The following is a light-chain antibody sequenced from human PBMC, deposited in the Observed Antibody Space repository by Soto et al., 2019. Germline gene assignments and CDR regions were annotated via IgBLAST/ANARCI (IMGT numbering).Light chain of an antibody. CDR1: QGISNY. Sequence: DIQMTQSPSSLSASVGDRVTITCRASQGISNYLAWYQQKPGKVPKLLIYAASTLQSGVPSRFSGSGSGTDFTLTISSLQPEDVATYYCQKYNSALLVTFGPGTKVYIK. V-gene: IGKV1-27*01. CDR3: QKYNSALLVT. J-gene: IGKJ3*01. CDR2: AAS.